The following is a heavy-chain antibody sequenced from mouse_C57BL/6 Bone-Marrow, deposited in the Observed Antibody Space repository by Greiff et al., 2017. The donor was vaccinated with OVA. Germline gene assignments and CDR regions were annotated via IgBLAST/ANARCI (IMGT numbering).Heavy chain of an antibody. CDR1: GYSITSGYY. D-gene: IGHD1-1*01. CDR3: ARKDYGRAY. Sequence: EVQLQQSGPGLVKPSQSLSLTCSVTGYSITSGYYWNWIRQFPGNKLEWMGYISYDGSNNYNPSLKNRISITRDTSKNQFFLKLNSVTTEDTATYYCARKDYGRAYWGQGTLVTVSA. V-gene: IGHV3-6*01. CDR2: ISYDGSN. J-gene: IGHJ3*01.